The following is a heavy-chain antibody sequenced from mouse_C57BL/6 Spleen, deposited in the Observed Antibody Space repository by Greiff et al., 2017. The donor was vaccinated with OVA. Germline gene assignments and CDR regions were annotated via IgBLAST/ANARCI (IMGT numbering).Heavy chain of an antibody. CDR2: INPNNGGT. Sequence: EVQLLQSGPELVKPGASVKISCKASGYTFTDYYMNWVQQSHGKSLEWIGDINPNNGGTSYTQKFKGKGTLTVDKSSSTDYLQLRSLTSEDSAIYYCARGDPTFAYWGQGTLVTVSA. J-gene: IGHJ3*01. CDR3: ARGDPTFAY. V-gene: IGHV1-26*01. CDR1: GYTFTDYY.